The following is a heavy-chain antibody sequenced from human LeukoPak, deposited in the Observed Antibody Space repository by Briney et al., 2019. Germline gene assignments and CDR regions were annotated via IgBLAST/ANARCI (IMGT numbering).Heavy chain of an antibody. CDR3: ARGRQQLVLMDV. D-gene: IGHD6-13*01. CDR1: GFTFSSYS. Sequence: PGGSLRLSCAASGFTFSSYSMNWVRQAPGKGLEWVSSISSSSSYIYYADSVKGRFTISRDNAKNSLYLQMNSLRAEDTAVYYCARGRQQLVLMDVWGKGTTVTVSS. V-gene: IGHV3-21*01. J-gene: IGHJ6*03. CDR2: ISSSSSYI.